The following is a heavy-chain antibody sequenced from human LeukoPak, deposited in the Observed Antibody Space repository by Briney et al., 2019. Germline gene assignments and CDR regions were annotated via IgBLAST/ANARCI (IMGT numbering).Heavy chain of an antibody. V-gene: IGHV3-30*18. CDR3: AKDRSTTWSLDY. D-gene: IGHD6-13*01. J-gene: IGHJ4*02. CDR1: GFSFSSDG. CDR2: ISNDGNRK. Sequence: PGRSLRLSCAASGFSFSSDGMHWVRQAPGKGLEWVVFISNDGNRKYYADSVKGRFTISRDKSENTLYVQMNSLRAEDTAVYYCAKDRSTTWSLDYWGQGTLVTVSS.